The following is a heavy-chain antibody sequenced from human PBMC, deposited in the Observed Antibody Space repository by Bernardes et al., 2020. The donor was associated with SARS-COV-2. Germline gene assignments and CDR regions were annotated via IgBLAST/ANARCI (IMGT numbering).Heavy chain of an antibody. D-gene: IGHD6-19*01. V-gene: IGHV3-74*01. Sequence: GGSLRLSCAASGFTFSSHWMHWVRQAPGKGLVWVSVINSDGITTRYADSVKGRFTISRDNAKNTLYLHLNSLRAEDTAVYYCARGHGSGWRVDYWGQGTLVTVSS. CDR3: ARGHGSGWRVDY. CDR2: INSDGITT. J-gene: IGHJ4*02. CDR1: GFTFSSHW.